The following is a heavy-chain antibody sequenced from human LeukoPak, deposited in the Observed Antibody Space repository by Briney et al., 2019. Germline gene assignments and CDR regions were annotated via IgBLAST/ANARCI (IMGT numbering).Heavy chain of an antibody. CDR2: ISYDGSNK. CDR3: AKATARIYYYGMDV. D-gene: IGHD6-25*01. V-gene: IGHV3-30*18. Sequence: GGSLRLSCAASGFTFSSYGMHWVRQAPGKGLEWVAVISYDGSNKYYADSVKGRFTISRDNSKNTLYLQMNSLRAEDTAVYYCAKATARIYYYGMDVWGQGTTVTVSS. CDR1: GFTFSSYG. J-gene: IGHJ6*02.